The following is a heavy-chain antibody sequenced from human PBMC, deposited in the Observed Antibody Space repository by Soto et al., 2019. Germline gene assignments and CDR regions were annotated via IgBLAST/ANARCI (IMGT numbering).Heavy chain of an antibody. V-gene: IGHV4-34*01. CDR3: ARGPPTFSPKKNWFDP. J-gene: IGHJ5*02. Sequence: KSSETLSLTCAVYGGSFSGYYWNWIRQPPGKGLEWIGEINHSGSTNYNPSLKSRVTISVDTSKNQFSLKLSSVTAADTAVYYCARGPPTFSPKKNWFDPWGQGTLVTVSS. CDR2: INHSGST. CDR1: GGSFSGYY.